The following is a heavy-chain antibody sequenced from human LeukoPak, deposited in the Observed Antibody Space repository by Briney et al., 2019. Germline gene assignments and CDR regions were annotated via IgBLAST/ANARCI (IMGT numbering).Heavy chain of an antibody. CDR3: ARHWIKQSRGEYFDY. D-gene: IGHD6-19*01. V-gene: IGHV4-59*08. CDR2: IYYSGST. CDR1: GGSISSYY. J-gene: IGHJ4*02. Sequence: PSETLSLTCTVSGGSISSYYWSWIRQPPGKGLEWIGYIYYSGSTNYNPSLKSRVTISVDTSKDQFSLKLSSVTAADTAVYYCARHWIKQSRGEYFDYWGQGTLVTVSS.